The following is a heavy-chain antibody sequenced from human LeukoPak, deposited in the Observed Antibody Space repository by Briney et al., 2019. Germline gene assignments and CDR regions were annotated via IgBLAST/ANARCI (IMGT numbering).Heavy chain of an antibody. J-gene: IGHJ5*02. D-gene: IGHD3-10*01. Sequence: ASVKVSCKASGGTFSSYAISWVRQAPGQGLEWMGGIIPIFGTANYAQKFQGRVTITADKSTSTAYMELSSLRSEDTAVYYCARDLGFGESKRFDPWGQGTLVTVSS. CDR3: ARDLGFGESKRFDP. CDR2: IIPIFGTA. V-gene: IGHV1-69*06. CDR1: GGTFSSYA.